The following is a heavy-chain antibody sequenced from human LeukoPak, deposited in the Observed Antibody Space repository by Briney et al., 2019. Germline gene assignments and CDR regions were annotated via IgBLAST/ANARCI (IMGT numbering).Heavy chain of an antibody. Sequence: PGGSLRLSCAASGFTFSSYAMSWVRQAPGKGLEWVSSISGGGGSTYYADSVKGRFTISRDNSKNTLYLHMNSLRAEDTAVYYCAKRAGNYGSAEDYWGQGTLVTVSS. CDR3: AKRAGNYGSAEDY. J-gene: IGHJ4*02. D-gene: IGHD3-10*01. CDR2: ISGGGGST. V-gene: IGHV3-23*01. CDR1: GFTFSSYA.